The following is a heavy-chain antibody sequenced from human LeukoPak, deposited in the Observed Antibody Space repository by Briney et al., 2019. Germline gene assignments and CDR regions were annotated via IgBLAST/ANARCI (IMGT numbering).Heavy chain of an antibody. CDR2: IRKDGSQK. D-gene: IGHD3-3*01. Sequence: GGSLRLSCAASGFTFSSSWMSWVREAPGKGLERVANIRKDGSQKYYVDSVEGRFTISRDNAKNSLYLQMNTLRADDTAVYYCTRVSGGYDVSDYWGQGTLVTVSS. V-gene: IGHV3-7*03. J-gene: IGHJ4*02. CDR1: GFTFSSSW. CDR3: TRVSGGYDVSDY.